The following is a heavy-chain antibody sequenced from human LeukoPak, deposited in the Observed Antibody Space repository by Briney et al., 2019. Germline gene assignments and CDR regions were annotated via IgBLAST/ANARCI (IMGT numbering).Heavy chain of an antibody. Sequence: GGSLRLSCAASGFTFSSYWMHWVRQAPGKGLVWVSRINTDGSRTDYADSVKGRFTISRDNAKNTLYLQMNSLRAEDTAVYYCARSPGGSSYGYYYFDYWGQGTLVTVSS. CDR2: INTDGSRT. CDR3: ARSPGGSSYGYYYFDY. CDR1: GFTFSSYW. V-gene: IGHV3-74*01. D-gene: IGHD5-18*01. J-gene: IGHJ4*02.